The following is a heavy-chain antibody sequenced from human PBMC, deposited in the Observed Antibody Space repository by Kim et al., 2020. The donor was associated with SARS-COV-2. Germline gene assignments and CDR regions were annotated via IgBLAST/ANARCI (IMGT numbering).Heavy chain of an antibody. J-gene: IGHJ6*02. CDR1: GSTFSNYG. D-gene: IGHD2-2*01. Sequence: GGSLRLSCAASGSTFSNYGMHWVRQAPGKGLEWVAIIWYDGSDEYYSDSVKGRFIISRDNAKNTLYLQMNSLGVEDTAIYYCARDIKGSGCSSTTCHGHGMDVCGQGTTGTVSS. CDR3: ARDIKGSGCSSTTCHGHGMDV. V-gene: IGHV3-33*08. CDR2: IWYDGSDE.